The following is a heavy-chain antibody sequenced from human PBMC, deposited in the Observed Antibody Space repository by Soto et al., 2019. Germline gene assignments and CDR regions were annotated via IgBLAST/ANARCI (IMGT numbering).Heavy chain of an antibody. V-gene: IGHV4-30-2*01. J-gene: IGHJ6*02. CDR3: AVIRIAAAGGGLDV. CDR1: GGSINSGDYA. Sequence: LQLQESGSGLVKPSQTLSLTCGVSGGSINSGDYAWSWIRQPPGKGLEWMGYIYHSGRTYYNPFLKSRVTRVVDRSKNQFSLKLSSVTASDTAVYYCAVIRIAAAGGGLDVWGQGTTVTVSS. CDR2: IYHSGRT. D-gene: IGHD6-13*01.